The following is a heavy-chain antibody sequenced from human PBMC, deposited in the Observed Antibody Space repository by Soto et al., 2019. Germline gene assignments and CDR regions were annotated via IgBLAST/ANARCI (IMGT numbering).Heavy chain of an antibody. CDR1: GFTFSSYG. CDR3: AREEYSSSYLDY. V-gene: IGHV3-33*01. D-gene: IGHD6-6*01. Sequence: GGSLRLPCAASGFTFSSYGMHWVRQAPGKGLEWVAVIWYDGSNKYYADSVKGRFTISRDNSKNTLYLQMNSLRAEDTAVYYCAREEYSSSYLDYWGQGTLVTVSS. J-gene: IGHJ4*02. CDR2: IWYDGSNK.